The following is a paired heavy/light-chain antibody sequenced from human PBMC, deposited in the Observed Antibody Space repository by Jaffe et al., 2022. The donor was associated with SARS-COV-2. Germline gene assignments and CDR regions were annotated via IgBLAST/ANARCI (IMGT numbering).Light chain of an antibody. CDR2: KDS. CDR1: ELTKQY. V-gene: IGLV3-25*03. Sequence: SYELTQPPSVSVSPGQTARITCSGDELTKQYGYWYQQKPGQAPVLVIYKDSERPSGIPERFSGSSSGTTVTLTISGVQAEDEADYYCQAAHNSNKWVFGGGTKLTVL. J-gene: IGLJ3*02. CDR3: QAAHNSNKWV.
Heavy chain of an antibody. Sequence: QVQLVESGGGVVQPGRSLRLSCAASGFSFSSHGMHWVRQAPGKGLEWVAVIWYDGSNKYYADSVKGRFTISRDNSKNTLNLQMSSLRAEDTAVYYCAKDSGEFGMDVWGQGTTVTVSS. CDR1: GFSFSSHG. CDR2: IWYDGSNK. V-gene: IGHV3-30*18. J-gene: IGHJ6*02. CDR3: AKDSGEFGMDV. D-gene: IGHD3-16*01.